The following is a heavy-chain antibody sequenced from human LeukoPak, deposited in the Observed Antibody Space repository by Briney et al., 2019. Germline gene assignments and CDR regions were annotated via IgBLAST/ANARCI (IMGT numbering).Heavy chain of an antibody. J-gene: IGHJ4*02. CDR3: ARGLPATMASYDY. CDR2: MNPNSGNT. CDR1: GYTFTSYD. V-gene: IGHV1-8*03. D-gene: IGHD2-2*01. Sequence: ASVKVSFKASGYTFTSYDINWVRQATGQGLEWMGWMNPNSGNTGYAQKFQGRVTITRNTSISTAYMELSRLRSEDTAVYYCARGLPATMASYDYWGQGTLVTVSS.